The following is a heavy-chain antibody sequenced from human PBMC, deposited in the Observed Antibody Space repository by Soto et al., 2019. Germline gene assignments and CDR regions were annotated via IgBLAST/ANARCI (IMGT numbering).Heavy chain of an antibody. V-gene: IGHV1-2*02. J-gene: IGHJ3*02. Sequence: QLHLVQSGAVVKKPGASVTVSCSASGYPVTAYYMHWVRQAPGRGLEWMGGHNPATGAAKHTQTFQGRVTMARDTSTSTVFMELSGLTSEDTAVFYCARGGGVGVAGSAAFDMWGQGTLVTVSS. CDR3: ARGGGVGVAGSAAFDM. CDR2: HNPATGAA. D-gene: IGHD3-3*01. CDR1: GYPVTAYY.